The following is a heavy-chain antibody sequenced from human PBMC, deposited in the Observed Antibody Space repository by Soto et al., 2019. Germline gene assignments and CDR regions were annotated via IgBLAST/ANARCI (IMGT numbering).Heavy chain of an antibody. V-gene: IGHV4-31*03. CDR1: GGSISSGLHY. Sequence: SETLSLTCTVSGGSISSGLHYWSWIRQRPGKGLEWIAYIYNTGSTYYNPSLKSRITISVDTSNNQFSLKMSSVTAADTAVYYCAKDNPYEYYYDSSGYNLRTSHRRPPFEYDYWGQGTLVTVSS. CDR3: AKDNPYEYYYDSSGYNLRTSHRRPPFEYDY. CDR2: IYNTGST. D-gene: IGHD3-22*01. J-gene: IGHJ4*02.